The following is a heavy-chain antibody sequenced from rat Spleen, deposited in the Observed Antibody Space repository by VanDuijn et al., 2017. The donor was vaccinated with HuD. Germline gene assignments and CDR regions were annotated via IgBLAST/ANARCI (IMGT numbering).Heavy chain of an antibody. CDR2: ISSGGDDT. CDR3: ARTFDC. Sequence: EVQLVESDGGLVQPGRSLKISCAASGFTFSSYALARVRQPPTKGLEWVASISSGGDDTYYRDSVKGRFTIFRENAKNTQYLQMDSLRSEDTATYYCARTFDCWGQGVMVTVAS. J-gene: IGHJ2*01. CDR1: GFTFSSYA. V-gene: IGHV5S14*01.